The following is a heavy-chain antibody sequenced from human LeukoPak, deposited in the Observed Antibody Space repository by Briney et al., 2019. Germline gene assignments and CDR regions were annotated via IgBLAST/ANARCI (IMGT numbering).Heavy chain of an antibody. CDR2: ISSSGSTI. Sequence: PGGPLRLSCAASGFTFSSYEMNWVRQAPGKGLEWVSHISSSGSTICYTDSVKGRFTISRDNSKNLLYLQMNSLRAEDTAIYYCARTVARIGYWGQGTLVTVSS. D-gene: IGHD4-23*01. J-gene: IGHJ4*02. CDR3: ARTVARIGY. V-gene: IGHV3-48*03. CDR1: GFTFSSYE.